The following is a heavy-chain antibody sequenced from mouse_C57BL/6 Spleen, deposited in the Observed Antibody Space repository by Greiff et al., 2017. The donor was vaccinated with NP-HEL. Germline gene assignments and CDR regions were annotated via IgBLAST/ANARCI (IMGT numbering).Heavy chain of an antibody. Sequence: EVQVVESGGGLVQPGGSLKLSCAASGFTFSDYYMYWVRQTPEKRLEWVAYISNGGGSTYYPDTVKGRFTISRDNAKNTLYLQMSRLKSEDTAMYYCARPLTSYYAMDYWGQGTSVTVSS. D-gene: IGHD4-1*01. V-gene: IGHV5-12*01. CDR1: GFTFSDYY. J-gene: IGHJ4*01. CDR2: ISNGGGST. CDR3: ARPLTSYYAMDY.